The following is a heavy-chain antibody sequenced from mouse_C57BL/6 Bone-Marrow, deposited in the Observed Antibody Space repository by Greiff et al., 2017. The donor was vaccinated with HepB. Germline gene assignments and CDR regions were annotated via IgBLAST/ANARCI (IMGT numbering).Heavy chain of an antibody. CDR2: IYPRSGNT. CDR3: ARSRRLWNYFDY. D-gene: IGHD1-1*02. Sequence: QVQLKQSGAELARPGASVKLSCKASGYTFTSYGISWVKQRTGQGLEWIGEIYPRSGNTYYNEKFKGKATLTADKSSSTAYMELRSLTSEDSAVYFCARSRRLWNYFDYWGQGTTLTVSS. J-gene: IGHJ2*01. CDR1: GYTFTSYG. V-gene: IGHV1-81*01.